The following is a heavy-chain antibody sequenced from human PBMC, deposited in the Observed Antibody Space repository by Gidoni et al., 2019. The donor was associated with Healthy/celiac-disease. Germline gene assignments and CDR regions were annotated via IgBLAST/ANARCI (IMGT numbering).Heavy chain of an antibody. Sequence: EVQLVESGGGLVKPGGSLRLSGADSGFTFSSYSMNWVRQAPGKGLEWVSSISSSSSYIYYADSVKCRFTISRDNAKNSLYLQMNSLRAEDTAVYYCAREVGATFWFDPWGQGTLVTVSS. J-gene: IGHJ5*02. CDR1: GFTFSSYS. V-gene: IGHV3-21*01. CDR2: ISSSSSYI. CDR3: AREVGATFWFDP. D-gene: IGHD1-26*01.